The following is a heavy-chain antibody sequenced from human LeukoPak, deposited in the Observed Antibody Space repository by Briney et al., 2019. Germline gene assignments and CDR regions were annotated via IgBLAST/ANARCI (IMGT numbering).Heavy chain of an antibody. CDR2: INPNSGGT. D-gene: IGHD3-3*01. J-gene: IGHJ6*03. CDR3: ARDTARITIFGVAKYMDV. Sequence: GASVKVSCKASGYTFTGYYMHWVRQAPGQGLEWMGWINPNSGGTNYAQKFQGRVTTTRDTSISTAYMELSRLRSDDTAVYYCARDTARITIFGVAKYMDVWGKGTTVTVSS. V-gene: IGHV1-2*02. CDR1: GYTFTGYY.